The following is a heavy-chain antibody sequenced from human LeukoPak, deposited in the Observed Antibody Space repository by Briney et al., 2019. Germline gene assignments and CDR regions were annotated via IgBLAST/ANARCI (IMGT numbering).Heavy chain of an antibody. J-gene: IGHJ6*04. Sequence: GGSLRLSCAASGFTFDTYWMSWVRQAPGKGLEWVANIKQDGSEKDYVDSVKGRFTISRDNAKNSPYLQMNSPRAEDTAVYYCAELGITMIGGVWGKGTTVTISS. V-gene: IGHV3-7*01. CDR2: IKQDGSEK. CDR1: GFTFDTYW. CDR3: AELGITMIGGV. D-gene: IGHD3-10*02.